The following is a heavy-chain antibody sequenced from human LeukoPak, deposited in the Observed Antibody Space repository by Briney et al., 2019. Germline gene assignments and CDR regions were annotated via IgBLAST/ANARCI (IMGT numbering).Heavy chain of an antibody. J-gene: IGHJ4*02. CDR2: ISSSGSTI. D-gene: IGHD3-22*01. CDR1: GFTFSSYE. CDR3: ARSPQDYYDSSGYGC. Sequence: GGSLRLSCAASGFTFSSYEMNWVRQAPGKGLEWVSYISSSGSTIYYADSVKGRFTISRDNAKNSLYLQMNSLRAEDTAVYYCARSPQDYYDSSGYGCWGQGTLVTVSS. V-gene: IGHV3-48*03.